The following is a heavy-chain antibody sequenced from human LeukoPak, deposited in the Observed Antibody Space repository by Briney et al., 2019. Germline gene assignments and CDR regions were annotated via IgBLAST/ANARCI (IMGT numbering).Heavy chain of an antibody. D-gene: IGHD1-1*01. Sequence: GASVKVSCKASGYTFTSYFMHWVRQAPGQGLGWLGMINPSGSTTTYAQKFQGRVTMTRDTSTSTVYMELSSLRSEDTAVYYCARETSDSWGQGTLVTVSS. CDR2: INPSGSTT. CDR1: GYTFTSYF. V-gene: IGHV1-46*01. CDR3: ARETSDS. J-gene: IGHJ5*01.